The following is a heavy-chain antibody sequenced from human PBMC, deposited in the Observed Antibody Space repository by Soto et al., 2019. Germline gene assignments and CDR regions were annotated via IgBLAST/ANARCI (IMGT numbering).Heavy chain of an antibody. CDR1: GDSFSNYA. CDR2: IVPIFGTP. V-gene: IGHV1-69*01. Sequence: QVQLVQSGPEVKKPGSSVTLSCKTSGDSFSNYALSWVRQAPGEGLEWMGGIVPIFGTPKYRQKFQDRVTMTADESTSTAYMELSGLRPDDTALYFCARVAGFCRRDTCLPFYGFDSWGQGTLVIVSS. J-gene: IGHJ5*01. D-gene: IGHD2-15*01. CDR3: ARVAGFCRRDTCLPFYGFDS.